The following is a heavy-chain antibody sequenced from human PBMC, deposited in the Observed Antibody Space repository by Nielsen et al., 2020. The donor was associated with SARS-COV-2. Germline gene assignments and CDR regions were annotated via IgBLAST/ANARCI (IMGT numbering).Heavy chain of an antibody. J-gene: IGHJ6*02. CDR2: ISAYNGNT. V-gene: IGHV1-18*01. CDR1: GYTFTSYG. Sequence: ASVKVSCKASGYTFTSYGISWVRQAPGQGLEWMGWISAYNGNTNYAQKLQGRVTMTTDTSTSTAYMELRSLRSDDTAVYYCARETYDFWSGYYYYYGMDVWGQGTTVTVSS. D-gene: IGHD3-3*01. CDR3: ARETYDFWSGYYYYYGMDV.